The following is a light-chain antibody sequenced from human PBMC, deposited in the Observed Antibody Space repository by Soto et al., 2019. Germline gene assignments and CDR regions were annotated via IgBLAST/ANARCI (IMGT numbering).Light chain of an antibody. J-gene: IGKJ2*01. Sequence: EVVMTQSPATLSVSPGDRATLSCRASQSVDTNVAWYQQKPGQAPRLLVHGASTRATGVPARFTGIGSGTDFTLTISGLQSDDFAVYYCQQYYNWPPYTFGQGTKRQIK. V-gene: IGKV3-15*01. CDR1: QSVDTN. CDR3: QQYYNWPPYT. CDR2: GAS.